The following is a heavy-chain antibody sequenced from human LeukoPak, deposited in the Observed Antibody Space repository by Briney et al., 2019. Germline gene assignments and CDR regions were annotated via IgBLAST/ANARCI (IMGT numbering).Heavy chain of an antibody. Sequence: GGSLRLSCAASGFTFSSYSMNWVRQAPGKGLEWVSSISSSSSYIYYADSVKGRFTISRDNAKNSLYLQMNSLRAEDTAVYYCARENDYGDFFDYWGQGTLVTVSS. CDR1: GFTFSSYS. CDR3: ARENDYGDFFDY. CDR2: ISSSSSYI. V-gene: IGHV3-21*01. J-gene: IGHJ4*02. D-gene: IGHD4-17*01.